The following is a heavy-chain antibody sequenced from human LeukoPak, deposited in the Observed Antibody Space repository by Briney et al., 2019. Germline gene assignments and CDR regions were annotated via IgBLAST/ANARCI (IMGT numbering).Heavy chain of an antibody. V-gene: IGHV4-39*07. D-gene: IGHD6-13*01. CDR2: IYYSGST. Sequence: SETLSLTCTVSGGSISSSSYYWGWIRQPPGKGLEWIGTIYYSGSTYYNPSLKSRVTISVDTSKNQFSLKLSSVTAADTAVYYCANRPGIAAAGTYWGQGTLVTVSS. J-gene: IGHJ4*02. CDR3: ANRPGIAAAGTY. CDR1: GGSISSSSYY.